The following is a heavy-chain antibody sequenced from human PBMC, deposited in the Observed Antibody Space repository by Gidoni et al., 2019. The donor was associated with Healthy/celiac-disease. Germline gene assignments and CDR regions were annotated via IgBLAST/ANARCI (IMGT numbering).Heavy chain of an antibody. V-gene: IGHV4-4*02. CDR2: IYHSGST. CDR3: ARVRYSWSYSNNWFDP. Sequence: QVQLQESGPGLVKPSGTLSLTCAVSGGSISSSNWWRWVRQPPGKGLEWIGEIYHSGSTNYNPSLKRRVTISVDKSKNQFSLKLSSVTAADTAVYYCARVRYSWSYSNNWFDPWGQGTLVTVSS. D-gene: IGHD1-26*01. J-gene: IGHJ5*02. CDR1: GGSISSSNW.